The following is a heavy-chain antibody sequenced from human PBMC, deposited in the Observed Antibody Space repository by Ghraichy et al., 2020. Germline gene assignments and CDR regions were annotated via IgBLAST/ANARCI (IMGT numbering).Heavy chain of an antibody. V-gene: IGHV4-4*02. CDR3: ARDRAGTL. CDR1: GGSVSRNNW. J-gene: IGHJ4*02. CDR2: IYHIGLT. Sequence: SETLSLTCAVSGGSVSRNNWWNWVRQPPGKGLEWIGEIYHIGLTNYNPSLKSRVTISVDKSKNQFSLKLTSMTAADTAVYYCARDRAGTLWGQGTLVTVSS.